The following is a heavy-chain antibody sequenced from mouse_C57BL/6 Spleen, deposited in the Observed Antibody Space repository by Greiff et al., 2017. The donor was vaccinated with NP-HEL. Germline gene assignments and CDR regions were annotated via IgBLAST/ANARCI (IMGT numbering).Heavy chain of an antibody. Sequence: VMLVESGAELARPGASVKMSCKASGYTFTSYTMHWVKQRPGQGLEWIGYINPSSGYTKYNQKFKDKATLTADKSSSTAYMQLSSLTSEDSAVYYCARSDYGNWYFDVWGTGTTVTVSS. CDR3: ARSDYGNWYFDV. CDR1: GYTFTSYT. CDR2: INPSSGYT. V-gene: IGHV1-4*01. D-gene: IGHD2-1*01. J-gene: IGHJ1*03.